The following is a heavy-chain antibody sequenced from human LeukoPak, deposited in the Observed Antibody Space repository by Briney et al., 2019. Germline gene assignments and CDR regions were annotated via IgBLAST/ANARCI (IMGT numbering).Heavy chain of an antibody. CDR2: IYYSGST. V-gene: IGHV4-59*01. D-gene: IGHD1-26*01. Sequence: SETLSLTCTVSGGSISSYYWSWIRQPPGKGLEWIGYIYYSGSTNYNPSLKSRVTISVDTSKNQFSLKLSSVTAADTAVYYCARVIVGATQDYYYYMDVWGKGTTVTVSS. CDR3: ARVIVGATQDYYYYMDV. CDR1: GGSISSYY. J-gene: IGHJ6*03.